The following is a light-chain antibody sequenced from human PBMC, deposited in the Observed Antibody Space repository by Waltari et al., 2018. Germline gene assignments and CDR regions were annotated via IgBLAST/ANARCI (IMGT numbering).Light chain of an antibody. J-gene: IGLJ3*02. CDR1: TNALGSYNY. Sequence: SALTQPRSVSGSPGQSVTISCTGTTNALGSYNYVSWYQQHPGKAPKRIILDVTKRPSGVPDRLSGSKSGNTASLTISGLRAEDEAEYYCCSYAGSYTWVFGGGTKLTVV. CDR3: CSYAGSYTWV. CDR2: DVT. V-gene: IGLV2-11*01.